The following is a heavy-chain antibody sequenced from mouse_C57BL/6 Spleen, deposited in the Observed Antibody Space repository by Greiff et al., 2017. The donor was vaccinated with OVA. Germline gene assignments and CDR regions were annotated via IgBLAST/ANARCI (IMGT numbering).Heavy chain of an antibody. CDR3: AREKGVYYDYDGFDY. J-gene: IGHJ2*01. CDR1: GFTFSSYA. CDR2: ISDGGSYT. V-gene: IGHV5-4*01. Sequence: DVKLVESGGGLVKPGGSLKLSCAASGFTFSSYAMSWVRQTPEKRLAWVATISDGGSYTYYPDNVKGRFTIYRDNAKNNLYLQMSHLKSEDTAMYYCAREKGVYYDYDGFDYWGQGTTRTVSS. D-gene: IGHD2-4*01.